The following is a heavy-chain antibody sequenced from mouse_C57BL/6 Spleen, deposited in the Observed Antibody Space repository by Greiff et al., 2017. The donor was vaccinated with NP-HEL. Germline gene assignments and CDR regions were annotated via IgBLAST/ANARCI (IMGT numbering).Heavy chain of an antibody. CDR1: GFTFSSYG. CDR3: ARHGDYDLVFDY. V-gene: IGHV5-6*01. J-gene: IGHJ2*01. CDR2: ISSGGSYT. Sequence: EVQLVESGGDLVKPGGSLKLSCAASGFTFSSYGMSWVRQTPDKRLEWVATISSGGSYTYYPDSVKGRFTISRDNAKNTLYLQMSSLKSEDTAMYYCARHGDYDLVFDYWGQGTTLTVSS. D-gene: IGHD2-4*01.